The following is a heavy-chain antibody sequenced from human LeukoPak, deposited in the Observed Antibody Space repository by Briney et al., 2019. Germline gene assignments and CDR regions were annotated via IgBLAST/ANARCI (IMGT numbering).Heavy chain of an antibody. CDR2: IPSDGNVK. V-gene: IGHV3-30*18. D-gene: IGHD1-26*01. CDR1: GFTFSSYD. Sequence: GGFLRLSCAASGFTFSSYDMHWVRQAPGKGLEWVAIIPSDGNVKYYADSVKGRFTISRDNSVDTLYLQMNSLRAEDTAVYYCAKGAQWELQGAFDIWGQGTMVTVSS. CDR3: AKGAQWELQGAFDI. J-gene: IGHJ3*02.